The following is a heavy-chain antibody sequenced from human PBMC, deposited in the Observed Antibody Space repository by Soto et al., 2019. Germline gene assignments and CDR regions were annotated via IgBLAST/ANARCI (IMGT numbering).Heavy chain of an antibody. CDR3: ATALKNYCSGGSCYVGASSY. CDR2: INAGNGNT. Sequence: ASVKVSCKASGYTFTSYAMHWVRQAPGQRLEWMGWINAGNGNTKYSQKFQGRVTITRDTSASTAYMELNSLRAEDTAIYYCATALKNYCSGGSCYVGASSYWGQGTLVTVSS. J-gene: IGHJ4*02. D-gene: IGHD2-15*01. CDR1: GYTFTSYA. V-gene: IGHV1-3*01.